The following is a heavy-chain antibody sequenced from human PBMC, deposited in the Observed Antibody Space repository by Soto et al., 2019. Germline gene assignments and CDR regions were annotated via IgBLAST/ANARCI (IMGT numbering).Heavy chain of an antibody. J-gene: IGHJ4*02. D-gene: IGHD5-12*01. V-gene: IGHV5-51*01. Sequence: RGSLQISCKGSGSSFTNYWIAWVRQMPGKGLEWMGIIYPGDSDTRYSPSFQGQVTISADKSISTAYLQWSSLKASDTAMYYCGRPTGYGNFDYWGQGTLVTVSS. CDR2: IYPGDSDT. CDR3: GRPTGYGNFDY. CDR1: GSSFTNYW.